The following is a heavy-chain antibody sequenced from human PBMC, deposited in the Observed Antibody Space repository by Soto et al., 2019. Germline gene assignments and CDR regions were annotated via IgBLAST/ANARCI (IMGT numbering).Heavy chain of an antibody. V-gene: IGHV4-4*02. Sequence: PSETLSLTCAVSGGSISSSNWWSWVRQPPGKGLEWIGEIYHSGSTNYNPSLKSRVTISVDKSKNQFSLKLSSVTAADTAVYYCARSVYSYGYQSLRWFDPWGQGTLVTVSS. CDR2: IYHSGST. D-gene: IGHD5-18*01. CDR3: ARSVYSYGYQSLRWFDP. J-gene: IGHJ5*02. CDR1: GGSISSSNW.